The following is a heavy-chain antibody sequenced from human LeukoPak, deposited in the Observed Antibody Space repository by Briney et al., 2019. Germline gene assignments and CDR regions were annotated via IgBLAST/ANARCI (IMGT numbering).Heavy chain of an antibody. D-gene: IGHD3-3*01. CDR2: ISHDGSNK. Sequence: PGGSLRLSCAASGFTFSTYGMHWVRQAPGKGLEWVAVISHDGSNKYYADSVKGRFTISRDNSKNTLYLQMNSLRAEGTAVYYCAKSLYYDFWSADLGYYYYGMDVWGQGTTVTVSS. CDR1: GFTFSTYG. V-gene: IGHV3-30*18. CDR3: AKSLYYDFWSADLGYYYYGMDV. J-gene: IGHJ6*02.